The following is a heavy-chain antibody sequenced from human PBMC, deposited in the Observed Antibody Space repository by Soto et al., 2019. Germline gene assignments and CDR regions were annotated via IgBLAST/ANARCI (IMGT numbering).Heavy chain of an antibody. D-gene: IGHD3-9*01. Sequence: PGGSLRLSCAASGFTFSNAWMSWVRQAPGKGLEWVGRIKSKTDGGTTDYAAPVKGRFTISRDDSKNTLYLQMNSLKTEDTAVYYCARNYDILTGPYYYYGMDVWGQGTTVTVSS. V-gene: IGHV3-15*01. CDR2: IKSKTDGGTT. CDR1: GFTFSNAW. CDR3: ARNYDILTGPYYYYGMDV. J-gene: IGHJ6*02.